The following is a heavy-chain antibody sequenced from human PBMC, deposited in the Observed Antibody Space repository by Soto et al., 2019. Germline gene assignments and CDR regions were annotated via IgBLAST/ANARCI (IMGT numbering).Heavy chain of an antibody. CDR1: GYSFTSYW. D-gene: IGHD5-18*01. CDR2: IYPGDSDT. J-gene: IGHJ5*02. Sequence: GESLKISCKGSGYSFTSYWIGWVRQMPGKGLEWMGIIYPGDSDTRYSPSFQGQVTISADKSISTAYLQWSSLKASDTAMYYCARRAGIRALLEGVYNWFDPWGQGTLVTVSS. CDR3: ARRAGIRALLEGVYNWFDP. V-gene: IGHV5-51*01.